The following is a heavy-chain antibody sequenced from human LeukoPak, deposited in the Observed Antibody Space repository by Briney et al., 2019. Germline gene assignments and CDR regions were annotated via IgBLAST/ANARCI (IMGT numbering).Heavy chain of an antibody. V-gene: IGHV3-21*01. J-gene: IGHJ3*02. D-gene: IGHD4-23*01. CDR3: ARVISRTTVVTPDAFDI. Sequence: PGGSLRLSCAASGFTFSSYSMNWVRQAPGKGLEWVSSISSSSSYIYYADSVKGRFTNSRDNAKNSLYLQMNSLRAEDTAVYYCARVISRTTVVTPDAFDIWGQGTMVTVSS. CDR2: ISSSSSYI. CDR1: GFTFSSYS.